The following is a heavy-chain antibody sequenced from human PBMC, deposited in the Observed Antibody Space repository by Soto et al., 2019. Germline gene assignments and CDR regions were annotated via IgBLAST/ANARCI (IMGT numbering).Heavy chain of an antibody. J-gene: IGHJ3*02. CDR3: ARPGNIVVVPAAKGGDAFDI. CDR1: GGSISSSSYY. D-gene: IGHD2-2*01. Sequence: QLQLQESGPGLVKPSETLSLTCTVSGGSISSSSYYWGWIRQPPGKGLEWIGSIYYSGSTYYNPSLKSRVPISVDTSKNQFSLKLSSVTAADTAVYYCARPGNIVVVPAAKGGDAFDIWGQGTMVTVSS. CDR2: IYYSGST. V-gene: IGHV4-39*01.